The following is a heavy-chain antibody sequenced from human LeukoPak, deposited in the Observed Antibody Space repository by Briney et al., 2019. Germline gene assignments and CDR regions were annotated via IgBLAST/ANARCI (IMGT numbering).Heavy chain of an antibody. Sequence: GGSLRLSCAASGFTFSSYWMHWVRQAPGKGLVWVSRITSDGSSARYADSVKGRFTISRDNAKNTLYLQLSSLRAEDTAVYYCARGFPYCSAGSCYYGLDVWGQGTTVTVSS. CDR3: ARGFPYCSAGSCYYGLDV. J-gene: IGHJ6*02. CDR1: GFTFSSYW. CDR2: ITSDGSSA. V-gene: IGHV3-74*01. D-gene: IGHD2-15*01.